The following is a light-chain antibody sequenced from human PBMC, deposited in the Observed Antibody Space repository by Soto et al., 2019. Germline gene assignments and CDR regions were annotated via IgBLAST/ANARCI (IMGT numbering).Light chain of an antibody. CDR2: DVS. J-gene: IGLJ1*01. CDR3: SSYTSSSTRV. Sequence: QSVLTQPASVSGSPGQSITISCTGTSSDVGGYNYVSWYQQHPGKAPKLMIYDVSNRPSGVSNRFSGPKSGNTASLTISGLQAEDEADYYCSSYTSSSTRVFGTGT. CDR1: SSDVGGYNY. V-gene: IGLV2-14*01.